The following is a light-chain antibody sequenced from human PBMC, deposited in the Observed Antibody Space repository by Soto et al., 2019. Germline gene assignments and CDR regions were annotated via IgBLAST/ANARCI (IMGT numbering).Light chain of an antibody. J-gene: IGLJ1*01. CDR1: TSDVAGYNY. CDR2: GVS. Sequence: QSALTQPASVSGSPGQSITISCTGTTSDVAGYNYVSWYQQHPGKAPKLMIYGVSNRPSGVSNRFSGSRSGNTASLTISGLQSEDEAEYYCNSYTSSSTFLFGTGTKLTVL. V-gene: IGLV2-14*01. CDR3: NSYTSSSTFL.